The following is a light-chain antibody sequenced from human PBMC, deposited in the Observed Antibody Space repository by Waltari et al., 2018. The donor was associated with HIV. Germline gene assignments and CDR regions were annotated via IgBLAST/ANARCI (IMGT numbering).Light chain of an antibody. V-gene: IGLV1-44*01. CDR1: CPNTGSNT. CDR3: ATWDDSLNGWV. J-gene: IGLJ3*02. CDR2: SKN. Sequence: QSVLTQPPSASGTPGPRVTISCSGHCPNTGSNTINRYRQLPGTAPKLLIYSKNQRPSGVPDRFSGSKSGTSASLAISGLQSDYEADYYCATWDDSLNGWVFGGGTKLTVL.